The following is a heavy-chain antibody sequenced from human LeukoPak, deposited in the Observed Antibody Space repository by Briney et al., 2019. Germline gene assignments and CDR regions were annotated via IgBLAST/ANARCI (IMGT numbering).Heavy chain of an antibody. J-gene: IGHJ6*03. CDR1: GYTFTSYG. CDR3: AKDALDGCTSTSCYRYYYMDV. Sequence: ASVKVSCKASGYTFTSYGISWVRQAPGQGLEWMGWISAYNGNTNYAQKLQGRVTMTTDTSTSTAYMELRSLRSDDTAVYYCAKDALDGCTSTSCYRYYYMDVWGKGTTVTVSS. D-gene: IGHD2-2*01. CDR2: ISAYNGNT. V-gene: IGHV1-18*01.